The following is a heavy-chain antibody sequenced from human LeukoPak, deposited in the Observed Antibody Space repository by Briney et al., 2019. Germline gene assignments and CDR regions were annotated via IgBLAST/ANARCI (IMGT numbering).Heavy chain of an antibody. D-gene: IGHD2-2*01. CDR3: AKDWRKGIVVVPAANRFDP. J-gene: IGHJ5*02. V-gene: IGHV3-23*01. CDR2: ISGSGGST. CDR1: GFTFSSYS. Sequence: GGSLRLSCAASGFTFSSYSMNWVRQAPGKGLEWVSAISGSGGSTYYADSVKGRFTISRDNSKNTLYLQMNSLRAEDTAVYYCAKDWRKGIVVVPAANRFDPWGQGTLVTVSS.